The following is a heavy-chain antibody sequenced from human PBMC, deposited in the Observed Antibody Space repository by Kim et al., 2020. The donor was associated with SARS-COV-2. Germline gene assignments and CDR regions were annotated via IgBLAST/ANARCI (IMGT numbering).Heavy chain of an antibody. CDR3: ARDLSLYAGLTRYYFDY. J-gene: IGHJ4*02. Sequence: GGSLRLSCAASGFTFSSYSMNWVRQAPGKGLEWVSSISSSSSYIYYADSVKGRFTISRDNAKNSLYLQMNSLRAEDTAVYYCARDLSLYAGLTRYYFDYWGQGTLVTVSS. CDR1: GFTFSSYS. D-gene: IGHD3-16*01. CDR2: ISSSSSYI. V-gene: IGHV3-21*01.